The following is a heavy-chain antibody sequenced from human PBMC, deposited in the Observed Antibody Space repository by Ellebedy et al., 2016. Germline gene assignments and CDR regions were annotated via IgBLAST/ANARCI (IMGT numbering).Heavy chain of an antibody. CDR3: AKDGVEVGTYFMDV. J-gene: IGHJ6*03. V-gene: IGHV3-9*01. D-gene: IGHD1-1*01. Sequence: SLKISCAASGFNFDDYAIHWVRQRPGQGLEWVSVITWNGGTVSYADSVKGRFTISRDNAKNSVYLQMNNVRPEDTALYYCAKDGVEVGTYFMDVWGRGTKVTVSS. CDR1: GFNFDDYA. CDR2: ITWNGGTV.